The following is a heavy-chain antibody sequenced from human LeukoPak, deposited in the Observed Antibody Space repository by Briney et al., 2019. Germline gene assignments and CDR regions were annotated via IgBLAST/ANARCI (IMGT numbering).Heavy chain of an antibody. Sequence: PSETLSLTCTVSSGSISTSNYYWGWVRQPPGKALEWIGNIFYSGSTYYSPSLKSRVTISLDTSRNQFSLKLNSVTAADTAVYYCARVTDYDFWSGPWRYYYYMDVWGKGTTVTVSS. D-gene: IGHD3-3*01. CDR3: ARVTDYDFWSGPWRYYYYMDV. J-gene: IGHJ6*03. V-gene: IGHV4-39*07. CDR1: SGSISTSNYY. CDR2: IFYSGST.